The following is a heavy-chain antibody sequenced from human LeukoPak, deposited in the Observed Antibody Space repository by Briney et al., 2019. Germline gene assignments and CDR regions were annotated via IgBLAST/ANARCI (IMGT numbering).Heavy chain of an antibody. D-gene: IGHD1-14*01. CDR2: ISWNSASI. CDR1: GFTFDDYA. J-gene: IGHJ3*02. CDR3: AKAGTGAFDI. V-gene: IGHV3-9*03. Sequence: PGRSLRLSCAASGFTFDDYAMHWVRQAPGKGLEWVSGISWNSASIGYADSVKGRFTISRDNAKNSLYLQMNSLRAEDMALYYCAKAGTGAFDIWGQGTMVTVSS.